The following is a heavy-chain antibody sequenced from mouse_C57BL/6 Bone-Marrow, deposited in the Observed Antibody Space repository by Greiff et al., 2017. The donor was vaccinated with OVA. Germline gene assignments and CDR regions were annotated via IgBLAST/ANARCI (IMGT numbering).Heavy chain of an antibody. D-gene: IGHD1-1*02. Sequence: VQLQQSGAELVRPGASVKLSCTASGFNIKDDYMHWVKQRPEQGLEWIGWIDPANGDTEYASKFKGKATITADTSSNTAYLQLSSLTSEDTAVYYCTPLWTRFAYWGQGTLVTVSA. V-gene: IGHV14-4*01. J-gene: IGHJ3*01. CDR1: GFNIKDDY. CDR2: IDPANGDT. CDR3: TPLWTRFAY.